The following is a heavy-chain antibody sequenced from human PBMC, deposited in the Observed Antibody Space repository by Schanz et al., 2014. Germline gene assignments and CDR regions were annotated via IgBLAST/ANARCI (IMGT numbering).Heavy chain of an antibody. CDR1: GYTFSFTSYN. D-gene: IGHD6-13*01. CDR3: ARDGVDAAAGGNY. CDR2: INSSGGGT. V-gene: IGHV1-46*03. J-gene: IGHJ4*02. Sequence: QVQLVQSGAEVKKPGASVKVSCKASGYTFSFTSYNVHWVRQAPGQGLEWMGYINSSGGGTSYAQKFQDRLTMTRDASTSTVYMELSSLRSEDTAVYYCARDGVDAAAGGNYWGQGTLVTVSS.